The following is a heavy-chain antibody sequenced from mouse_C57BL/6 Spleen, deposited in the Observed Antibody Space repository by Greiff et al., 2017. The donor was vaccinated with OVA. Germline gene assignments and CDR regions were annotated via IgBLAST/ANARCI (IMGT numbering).Heavy chain of an antibody. CDR1: GYAFSSYW. V-gene: IGHV1-80*01. D-gene: IGHD1-1*01. J-gene: IGHJ2*01. CDR3: ARVGYYGSYYFDY. CDR2: IYPGDGDT. Sequence: QVQLQQSGAELVKPGASVKISCKASGYAFSSYWMNWVKQRPGKGLEWIGQIYPGDGDTKYNGKFKGKATLTADKSSSTAYMQLSSLTSEDSAVYFCARVGYYGSYYFDYWGQGTTLTVSS.